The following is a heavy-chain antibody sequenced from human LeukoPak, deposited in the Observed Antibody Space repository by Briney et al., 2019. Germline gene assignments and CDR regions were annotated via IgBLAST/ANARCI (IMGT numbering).Heavy chain of an antibody. D-gene: IGHD2-15*01. CDR3: ARWDAYCSGGTCYFGGFAFDI. J-gene: IGHJ3*02. V-gene: IGHV3-7*01. CDR1: GFTFNIYW. Sequence: PGGSLRLSCAASGFTFNIYWMSWVRQAPGKGLEWVASIKQDGSVKHFLDSVKGRFTISRDNAKNSLYLQMNSLRAEDTAVYYCARWDAYCSGGTCYFGGFAFDIWGQGTMATVSS. CDR2: IKQDGSVK.